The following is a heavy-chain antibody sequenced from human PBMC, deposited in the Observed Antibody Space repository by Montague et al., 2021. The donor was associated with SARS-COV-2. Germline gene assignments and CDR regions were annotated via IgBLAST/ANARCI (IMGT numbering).Heavy chain of an antibody. CDR3: ARVFPRCLQFDPYFDY. Sequence: SETLSLTCTVSGGSISSYHWSWIRQPPGKGLEWIGYIYYSGSTNYNPSLKSRVTISVDTSKNQFSLKLSSVTAADTAVYYCARVFPRCLQFDPYFDYWGQGTLVTVSS. J-gene: IGHJ4*02. V-gene: IGHV4-59*01. D-gene: IGHD5-24*01. CDR2: IYYSGST. CDR1: GGSISSYH.